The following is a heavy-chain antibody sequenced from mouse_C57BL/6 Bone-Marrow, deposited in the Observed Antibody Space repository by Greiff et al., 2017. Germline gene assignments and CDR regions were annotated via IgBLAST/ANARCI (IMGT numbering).Heavy chain of an antibody. J-gene: IGHJ3*01. CDR3: ARAYYSNYVWFAY. CDR2: IWTGGST. V-gene: IGHV2-9-1*01. D-gene: IGHD2-5*01. CDR1: GFSLTSYA. Sequence: VKLMESGPGLVAPSQSLSITCTVSGFSLTSYAIRWVRQPPGKGLEWLGVIWTGGSTNYYSAPKSRLSISKNNSKSQVFLKMTSLQTDDTARYYCARAYYSNYVWFAYWGQGTLVTVSA.